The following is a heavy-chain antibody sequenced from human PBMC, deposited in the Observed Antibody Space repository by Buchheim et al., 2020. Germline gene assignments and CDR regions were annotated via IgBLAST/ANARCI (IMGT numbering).Heavy chain of an antibody. CDR2: IWYDGSNK. V-gene: IGHV3-33*01. CDR3: ARDGPGSSGYGWVYYYGMDV. D-gene: IGHD3-22*01. CDR1: GFTFSSYG. J-gene: IGHJ6*02. Sequence: QVQLVESGGGVVQPGRSLRLSCAASGFTFSSYGMHWVRQAPGKGLEWVAVIWYDGSNKYYADSVKGRFTISRDNSKNTLYLQMNGLRAEDTAVYYCARDGPGSSGYGWVYYYGMDVWGQGTT.